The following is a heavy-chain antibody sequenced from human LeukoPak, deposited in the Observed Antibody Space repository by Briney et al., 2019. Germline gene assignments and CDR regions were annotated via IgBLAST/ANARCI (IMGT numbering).Heavy chain of an antibody. CDR2: IYYSGST. D-gene: IGHD3-3*01. J-gene: IGHJ3*02. V-gene: IGHV4-59*01. CDR1: GGSISSYY. Sequence: SETLSLTCTVSGGSISSYYWSWIRQPPGKGLEWIGYIYYSGSTNYNPSLKSRVTISVDTSKNQFSLKLRSVTAADTAVYYCARAKYYDFWSGYYDDAFDIWGQGTMVTVSS. CDR3: ARAKYYDFWSGYYDDAFDI.